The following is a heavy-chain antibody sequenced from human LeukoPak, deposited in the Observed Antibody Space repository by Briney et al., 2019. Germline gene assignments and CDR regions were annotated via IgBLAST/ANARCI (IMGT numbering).Heavy chain of an antibody. CDR3: ARSGLSRFGF. Sequence: GGSLRLSCGASGFIFNRYGMHWVRQAPGKGLEWVAFIRYDGNNKYYADSVKGRFTISRDNSRNTLYLQMNSLRAEDTAVYYCARSGLSRFGFWGQGTLVTVSS. CDR2: IRYDGNNK. V-gene: IGHV3-30*02. D-gene: IGHD2/OR15-2a*01. J-gene: IGHJ4*02. CDR1: GFIFNRYG.